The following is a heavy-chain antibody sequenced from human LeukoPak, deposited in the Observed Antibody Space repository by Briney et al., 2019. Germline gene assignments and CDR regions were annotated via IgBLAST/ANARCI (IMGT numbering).Heavy chain of an antibody. D-gene: IGHD3-10*01. CDR2: ILPISGIA. CDR3: ARTHYNASWSDFSAPLDY. J-gene: IGHJ4*02. Sequence: SVKVSCKTSGGNFSNYVISWVRQAPGQGLEWMGGILPISGIADSAQRFQGGVTIIADESTTTAYMELSSLRSEDTAVYYCARTHYNASWSDFSAPLDYWGQGTLVTVSS. CDR1: GGNFSNYV. V-gene: IGHV1-69*13.